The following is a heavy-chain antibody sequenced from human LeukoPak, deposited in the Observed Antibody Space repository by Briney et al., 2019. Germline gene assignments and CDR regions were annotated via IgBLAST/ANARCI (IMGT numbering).Heavy chain of an antibody. J-gene: IGHJ5*02. CDR1: GGFISSYY. CDR2: IYTSGTT. Sequence: PSETLSLTCTVYGGFISSYYWSWIRQPAGKGLEWIGRIYTSGTTNYHPSLKSRVTMSVDTSKNQFSLKLSSVTAADTAVYYCARDIVVVPAAMAGWCDPWGQGTLVTVSS. D-gene: IGHD2-2*01. V-gene: IGHV4-4*07. CDR3: ARDIVVVPAAMAGWCDP.